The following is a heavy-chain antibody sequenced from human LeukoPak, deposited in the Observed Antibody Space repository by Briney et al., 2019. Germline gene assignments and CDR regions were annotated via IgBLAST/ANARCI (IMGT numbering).Heavy chain of an antibody. CDR2: IYTSEST. Sequence: PSETLSLTCTVSGGSISSYYWSWIRQPAGKGLEWIGRIYTSESTNYNPSLKSRVTMSVDTSKNQFSLKLSSVTAADTAVYYCAKEGRMTTEIWSQGTLVTVSS. D-gene: IGHD4-17*01. CDR3: AKEGRMTTEI. CDR1: GGSISSYY. V-gene: IGHV4-4*07. J-gene: IGHJ4*02.